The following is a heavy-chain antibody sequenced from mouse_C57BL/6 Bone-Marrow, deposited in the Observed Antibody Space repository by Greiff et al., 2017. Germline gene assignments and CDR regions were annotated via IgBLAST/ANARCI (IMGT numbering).Heavy chain of an antibody. Sequence: QVQLQQPGAELVKPGASVKLSCKASGYTFTSYWMHWVKQRPGRGLEWIGRIDPNSGGTTYNEKFKCKATLTVDKPSSTAYMQLSSLTSEDSAVYYGARGGYYYGSSSWFAYWGQGTLVTVSA. J-gene: IGHJ3*01. CDR3: ARGGYYYGSSSWFAY. CDR1: GYTFTSYW. D-gene: IGHD1-1*01. V-gene: IGHV1-72*01. CDR2: IDPNSGGT.